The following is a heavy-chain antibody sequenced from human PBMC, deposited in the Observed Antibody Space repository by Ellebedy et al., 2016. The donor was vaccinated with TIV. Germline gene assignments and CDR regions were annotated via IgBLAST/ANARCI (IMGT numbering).Heavy chain of an antibody. V-gene: IGHV4-59*06. CDR2: IYYSGST. J-gene: IGHJ3*02. Sequence: MPSETLSLTCTVSGGTISSYDWTWTPQSPGKGREWFASIYYSGSTYYKPSLKSRVTISVDTSKNQFSLKLSSVTAADTAVYYCATIVVFTSGALDIWGQGTVVTVSS. D-gene: IGHD3-22*01. CDR1: GGTISSYD. CDR3: ATIVVFTSGALDI.